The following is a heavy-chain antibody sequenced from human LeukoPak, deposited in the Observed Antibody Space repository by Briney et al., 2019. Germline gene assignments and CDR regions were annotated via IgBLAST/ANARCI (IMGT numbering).Heavy chain of an antibody. CDR2: IYYSGST. V-gene: IGHV4-39*07. Sequence: PSETLSLTCTVSGGSISSSTYYWGWIRRPPGKGLEWIGSIYYSGSTYYNPSLKSRVTVSVDTSKNQFSLKLSSVTAADTAVYYCARDGVAGGFDYWGQGTLVTVSS. CDR3: ARDGVAGGFDY. J-gene: IGHJ4*02. D-gene: IGHD6-19*01. CDR1: GGSISSSTYY.